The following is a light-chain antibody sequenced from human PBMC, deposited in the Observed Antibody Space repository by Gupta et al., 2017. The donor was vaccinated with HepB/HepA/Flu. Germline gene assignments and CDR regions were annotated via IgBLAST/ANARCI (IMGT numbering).Light chain of an antibody. CDR1: SSAVGGYNY. V-gene: IGLV2-14*01. J-gene: IGLJ2*01. CDR3: SSYTSSSTEVV. CDR2: DVS. Sequence: QSALTQPASVSGSPGQSITISCTGTSSAVGGYNYFSWYQQHPCKAPKLMIYDVSNRPSGVSNRFSGSKSGNTASLTISGLQAEDEADYYCSSYTSSSTEVVFGGGTKLTVL.